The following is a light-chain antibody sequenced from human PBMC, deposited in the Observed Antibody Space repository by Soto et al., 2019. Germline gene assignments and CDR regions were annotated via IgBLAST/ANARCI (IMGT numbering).Light chain of an antibody. V-gene: IGKV1-5*03. CDR2: KAS. J-gene: IGKJ5*01. CDR3: QQYYSYLIT. Sequence: DIQLTQSPSSLSTHIAHKVTNTCLASQSITSWLAWYPQRPGKAPKLLIYKASSLECGVTSSFSGSGSGTEFTLTISSLHPDDFATYYCQQYYSYLITYGQGTRLQIK. CDR1: QSITSW.